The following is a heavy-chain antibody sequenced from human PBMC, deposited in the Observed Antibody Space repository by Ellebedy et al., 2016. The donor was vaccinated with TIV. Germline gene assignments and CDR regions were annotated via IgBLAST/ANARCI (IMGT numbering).Heavy chain of an antibody. CDR1: GSTFSSHA. CDR2: VTDTGNNK. D-gene: IGHD3-10*01. CDR3: ARDLYFGEGDALDI. V-gene: IGHV3-30-3*01. Sequence: GESLKISCAASGSTFSSHAMVWVRQAPGKGLEWVASVTDTGNNKYYADSVKGRFTISRDNSKNTLNLQMNSLTTEDTAVYSGARDLYFGEGDALDIWGQGTMVTVSS. J-gene: IGHJ3*02.